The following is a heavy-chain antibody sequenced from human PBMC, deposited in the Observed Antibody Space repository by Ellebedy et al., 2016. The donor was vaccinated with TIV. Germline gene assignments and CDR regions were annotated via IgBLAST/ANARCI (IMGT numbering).Heavy chain of an antibody. V-gene: IGHV3-74*01. Sequence: GESLKISCVASGFTFRRYWMHWVRQAPGKGLVWVSRIKSDGSFTSEADSVKGRFTISRDNARNTLYLQMHSLRADDTGVYFCARGEAAETYYNGVFDHWGQGTPVTVSS. CDR2: IKSDGSFT. D-gene: IGHD3-10*01. CDR3: ARGEAAETYYNGVFDH. CDR1: GFTFRRYW. J-gene: IGHJ4*02.